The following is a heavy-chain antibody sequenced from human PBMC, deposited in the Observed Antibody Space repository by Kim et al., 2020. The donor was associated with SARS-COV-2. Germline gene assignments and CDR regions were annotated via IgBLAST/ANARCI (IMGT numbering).Heavy chain of an antibody. J-gene: IGHJ4*02. CDR1: GFTFSSYG. CDR3: AKDDLEVLFGDYSSSSVGAPDY. V-gene: IGHV3-33*06. D-gene: IGHD6-6*01. CDR2: IWYDGSNK. Sequence: GGSLRLSCAASGFTFSSYGMHWVRQAPGKGLEWVAVIWYDGSNKYYADSVKGRFTISRDNSKNTLYLQMNSLRAEDTAVYYCAKDDLEVLFGDYSSSSVGAPDYWGQGTLVTVSS.